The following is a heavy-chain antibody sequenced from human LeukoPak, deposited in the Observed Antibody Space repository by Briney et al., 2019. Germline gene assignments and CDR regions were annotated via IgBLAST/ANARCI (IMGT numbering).Heavy chain of an antibody. V-gene: IGHV1-2*02. Sequence: GASVKVSCKASGYTFTGYYMHWVRQAPGQGLEWMGWINPNSGGTNYAQKFQGRVTMTRDTSISTAYMELSRLRSDDTAVYYCARDNERRGVISHPLDAFDIWGQGTMVTVSS. CDR1: GYTFTGYY. D-gene: IGHD3-10*01. J-gene: IGHJ3*02. CDR2: INPNSGGT. CDR3: ARDNERRGVISHPLDAFDI.